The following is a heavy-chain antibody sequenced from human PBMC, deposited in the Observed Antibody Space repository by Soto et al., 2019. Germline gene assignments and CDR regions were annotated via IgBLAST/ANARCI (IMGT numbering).Heavy chain of an antibody. CDR3: AKEGRRRITMVRGVAPADY. CDR2: ISYDGSNK. V-gene: IGHV3-30*18. CDR1: GFTFSSYG. J-gene: IGHJ4*02. D-gene: IGHD3-10*01. Sequence: GSLRLSCAASGFTFSSYGMHWVRQAPVKGLEWVAVISYDGSNKYYADSVKGRFTISRDNSKNTLYLQMNSLRAEDTAVYYCAKEGRRRITMVRGVAPADYWGQGTLVTVSS.